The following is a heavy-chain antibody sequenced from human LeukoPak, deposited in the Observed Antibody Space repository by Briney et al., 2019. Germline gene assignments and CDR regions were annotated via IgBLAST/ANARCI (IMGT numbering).Heavy chain of an antibody. D-gene: IGHD2-2*01. CDR1: GFTFSSYA. V-gene: IGHV3-23*01. Sequence: QTGGSLRLSCAASGFTFSSYAMNWVRQAPGRGLEWVSAISGSGDSTYYADSVKGRFTISRDNSKNTLYLQMNSLRAEDTAVYYCARGVVPAAMRYWYFDLWGRGALVTVSS. J-gene: IGHJ2*01. CDR2: ISGSGDST. CDR3: ARGVVPAAMRYWYFDL.